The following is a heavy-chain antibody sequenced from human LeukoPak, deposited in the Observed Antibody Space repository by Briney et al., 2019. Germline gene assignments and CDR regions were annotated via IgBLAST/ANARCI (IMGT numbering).Heavy chain of an antibody. CDR3: ARDIAAPGTREYYYYSMDV. V-gene: IGHV4-38-2*02. D-gene: IGHD6-13*01. Sequence: PSETLSLTCIVSGYSISSAYYWGWIRQPPGKGLEWIGSIYHSGSTYYNPSLKSRVTISVDTSKNQFSLKLSSVTAADTAVYYCARDIAAPGTREYYYYSMDVWGKGTTVTVSS. J-gene: IGHJ6*04. CDR1: GYSISSAYY. CDR2: IYHSGST.